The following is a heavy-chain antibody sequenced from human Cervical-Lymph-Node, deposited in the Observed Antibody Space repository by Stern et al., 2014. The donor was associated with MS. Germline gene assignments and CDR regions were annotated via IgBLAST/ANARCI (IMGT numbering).Heavy chain of an antibody. Sequence: EVQLVESGGGLVQPGESLRLSCVASGFTFEAYAMHWVRQLPVKGLEWVSGITRNAAKVGYLDSVKGRFTISRDVAKSSLYLQMNRLRREDTALYYCASGSHWGPGTMVTVSS. CDR3: ASGSH. J-gene: IGHJ3*01. V-gene: IGHV3-9*01. CDR1: GFTFEAYA. D-gene: IGHD6-25*01. CDR2: ITRNAAKV.